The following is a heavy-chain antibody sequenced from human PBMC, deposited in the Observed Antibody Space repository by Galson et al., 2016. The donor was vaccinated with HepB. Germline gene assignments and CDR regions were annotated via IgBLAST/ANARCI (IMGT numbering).Heavy chain of an antibody. Sequence: SLRLSCAASGFTVSSNYMTWVRQAPGEGLEWVSVIYGGGGTNYADSVKGRFTISRDNAKNSLSLQMNSLTVEDTAVYHCARARSSGSYNSYWYFDLWGRGTLVTVSS. CDR1: GFTVSSNY. J-gene: IGHJ2*01. V-gene: IGHV3-53*01. D-gene: IGHD6-19*01. CDR2: IYGGGGT. CDR3: ARARSSGSYNSYWYFDL.